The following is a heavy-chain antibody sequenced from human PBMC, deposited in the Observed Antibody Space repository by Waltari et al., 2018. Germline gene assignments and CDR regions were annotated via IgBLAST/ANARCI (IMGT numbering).Heavy chain of an antibody. D-gene: IGHD2-21*02. V-gene: IGHV4-38-2*01. Sequence: QVQLQESGPGLVKPSETLSLTCAVSGYSISSGYYWGWIRQPPGKGLEWIGSIYHSGSTYYNPSLKSRVTISVDTSKNQFSRKLSSVTAADTAVYYCARVSYSGGDEGDYWGQGTLVTVSS. CDR2: IYHSGST. CDR3: ARVSYSGGDEGDY. CDR1: GYSISSGYY. J-gene: IGHJ4*02.